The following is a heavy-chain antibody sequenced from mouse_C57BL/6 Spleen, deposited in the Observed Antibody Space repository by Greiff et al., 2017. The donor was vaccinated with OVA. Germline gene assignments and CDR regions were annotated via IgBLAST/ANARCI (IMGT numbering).Heavy chain of an antibody. Sequence: QVQLQQSGAELVRPGTSVKVSCKASGYAFTNYLIEWVKQRPGQGLEWIGVINPGSGGTNYNEKFKGKATLTADKSSSTAYMQLSSLTSEDSAVYFCARSMDYYGSKGFAYWGQGTLVTVSA. CDR2: INPGSGGT. CDR3: ARSMDYYGSKGFAY. D-gene: IGHD1-1*01. V-gene: IGHV1-54*01. J-gene: IGHJ3*01. CDR1: GYAFTNYL.